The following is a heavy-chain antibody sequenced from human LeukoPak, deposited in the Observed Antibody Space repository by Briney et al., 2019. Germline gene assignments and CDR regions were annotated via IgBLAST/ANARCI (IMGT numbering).Heavy chain of an antibody. CDR1: GYTFTHYW. Sequence: GESLKISCKGSGYTFTHYWSGWVRQMPGKGLEGMGIIYPGDSDTRYSPSFQGQVTTSADKSISTAYLQWSSLKASDTAMYYCARHYGSGSYDYWGQGTLVTVSS. J-gene: IGHJ4*02. V-gene: IGHV5-51*01. D-gene: IGHD3-10*01. CDR3: ARHYGSGSYDY. CDR2: IYPGDSDT.